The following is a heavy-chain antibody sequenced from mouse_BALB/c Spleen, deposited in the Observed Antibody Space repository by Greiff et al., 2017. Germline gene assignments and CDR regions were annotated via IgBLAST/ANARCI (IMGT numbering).Heavy chain of an antibody. Sequence: EVKVVESGGGLVQPGGSRKLSCAASGFTFSSFGMHWVRQAPEKGLEWVAYISSGSSTIYYADTVKGRFTISRDNPKNTLFLQMTSLRSEDTAMYYCARGGLRLRSYAMDYWGQGTSVTVSS. J-gene: IGHJ4*01. V-gene: IGHV5-17*02. CDR3: ARGGLRLRSYAMDY. CDR2: ISSGSSTI. CDR1: GFTFSSFG. D-gene: IGHD1-2*01.